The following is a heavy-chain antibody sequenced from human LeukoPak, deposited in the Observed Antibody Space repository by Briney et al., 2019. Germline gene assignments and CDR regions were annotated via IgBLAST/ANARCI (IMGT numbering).Heavy chain of an antibody. J-gene: IGHJ4*02. CDR1: GYTFTSYG. D-gene: IGHD5-24*01. CDR2: ISAYNGNT. CDR3: AIRDGDNTTPFDY. Sequence: ASVKVSCKASGYTFTSYGISWVRQAPGQGLEWMGWISAYNGNTNYAQKLQGRVTITTDESTSTAYVELSSLRSEDTAVYYCAIRDGDNTTPFDYWGQGTLVTVSS. V-gene: IGHV1-18*01.